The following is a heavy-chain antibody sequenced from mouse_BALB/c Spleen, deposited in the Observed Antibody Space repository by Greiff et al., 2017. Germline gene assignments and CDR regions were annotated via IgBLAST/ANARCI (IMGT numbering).Heavy chain of an antibody. CDR2: ISSGSSTI. CDR1: GFTFSSFG. D-gene: IGHD1-1*01. Sequence: EVQLQESGGGLVQPGGSRKLSCAASGFTFSSFGMHWVRQAPEKGLEWVAYISSGSSTIYYADTVKGRFTISRDNPKNTLFLQMTSLRSEDTAMYYCARSNYYGSSYHYFDYWGQGTTLTVSS. CDR3: ARSNYYGSSYHYFDY. J-gene: IGHJ2*01. V-gene: IGHV5-17*02.